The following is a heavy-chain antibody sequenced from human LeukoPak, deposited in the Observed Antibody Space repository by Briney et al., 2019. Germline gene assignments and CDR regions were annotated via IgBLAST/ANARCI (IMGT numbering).Heavy chain of an antibody. V-gene: IGHV1-46*01. J-gene: IGHJ4*02. D-gene: IGHD5-18*01. CDR1: GYTFTNYN. CDR3: ARYIYGYLHD. Sequence: GASVKVSCKASGYTFTNYNIHWVRQARGQGLEWIGIINASGGSTSYAQKFQGRVTMTRDTSTSTVYMELSSLRSEDTAVYYCARYIYGYLHDWGQGTLVTVSS. CDR2: INASGGST.